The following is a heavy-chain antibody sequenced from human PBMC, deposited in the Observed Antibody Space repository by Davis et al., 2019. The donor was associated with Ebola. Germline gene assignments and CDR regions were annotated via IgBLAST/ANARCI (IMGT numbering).Heavy chain of an antibody. J-gene: IGHJ4*02. CDR3: ARGPSIAGFDY. CDR1: GGSSSSYY. V-gene: IGHV4-59*12. CDR2: FHYSGST. D-gene: IGHD2/OR15-2a*01. Sequence: SETLSLTCTVSGGSSSSYYWSWIRQPPGKGLEWIGNFHYSGSTYYNPSLKSRVTISVDTSKNQFSLKLSSVTAADTAVYYCARGPSIAGFDYWGQGTLVTVSS.